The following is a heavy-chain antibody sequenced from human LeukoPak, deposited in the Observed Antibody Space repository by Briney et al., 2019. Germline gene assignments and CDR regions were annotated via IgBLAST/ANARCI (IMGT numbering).Heavy chain of an antibody. CDR1: GFTFSSYA. CDR2: ISYDGSNK. Sequence: PGGSLRLSCAAFGFTFSSYAMHWVRQAPGKGLEWVAVISYDGSNKYYADSVKGRFTISRDNSKNTLYLQMNSLRAEDTAVYYCARVPVVAATEDYWGQGTLVTVSS. D-gene: IGHD2-15*01. CDR3: ARVPVVAATEDY. J-gene: IGHJ4*02. V-gene: IGHV3-30-3*01.